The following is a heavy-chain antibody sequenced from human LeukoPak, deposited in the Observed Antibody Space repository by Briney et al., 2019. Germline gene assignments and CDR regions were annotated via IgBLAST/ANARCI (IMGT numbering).Heavy chain of an antibody. D-gene: IGHD6-19*01. Sequence: GGSLRLSCAASGFTFSSYGMSWVRQAPGKGLEWVSYVSDSGTAIYYADSVKGRFTISRDNAKNSLYLQMNSLRAEDTAVYYCVRDHTGWSLDPWGQGTLVTVSS. CDR1: GFTFSSYG. V-gene: IGHV3-48*04. J-gene: IGHJ5*02. CDR2: VSDSGTAI. CDR3: VRDHTGWSLDP.